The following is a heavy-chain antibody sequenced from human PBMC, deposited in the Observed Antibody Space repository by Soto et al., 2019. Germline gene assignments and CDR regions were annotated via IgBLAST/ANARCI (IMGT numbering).Heavy chain of an antibody. CDR3: ARNYYDSSGYWLYGMDV. CDR1: GGTFSSYA. V-gene: IGHV1-69*06. J-gene: IGHJ6*02. D-gene: IGHD3-22*01. CDR2: IIPIFGTA. Sequence: SVKVSCKASGGTFSSYAISWVRQAPGQGLEWMGGIIPIFGTANYAQKFQGRVTITADKSTSTAYMELSSLRSEDTAVYYCARNYYDSSGYWLYGMDVWGQGATLTVSS.